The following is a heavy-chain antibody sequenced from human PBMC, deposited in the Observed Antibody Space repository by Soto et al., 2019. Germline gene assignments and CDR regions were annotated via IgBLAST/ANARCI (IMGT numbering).Heavy chain of an antibody. J-gene: IGHJ4*02. D-gene: IGHD2-15*01. CDR3: AKGPSILH. V-gene: IGHV3-23*01. CDR2: ISGDGSYT. Sequence: PGGSLRLSCAASGFTFSSSAMSWVRQAPGKGLEWVSAISGDGSYTYYADSVKGRFTISRDNSKNTLYLQMNSLRAEDTAVYYCAKGPSILHWGQGTLVTVSS. CDR1: GFTFSSSA.